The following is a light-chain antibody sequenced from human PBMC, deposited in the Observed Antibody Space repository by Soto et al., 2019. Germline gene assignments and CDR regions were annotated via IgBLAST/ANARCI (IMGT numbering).Light chain of an antibody. J-gene: IGLJ1*01. Sequence: QSALTQPPSASGSPGQSVTISCTGTSSDVGGYNYVSWYQQHPGKAPKLMIYEVSKRPSGVPDRFSGSKSGNTASLTVSGLQAEDEADYYCSSYTPSRNTYVVGTGTKVTVL. V-gene: IGLV2-8*01. CDR3: SSYTPSRNTYV. CDR1: SSDVGGYNY. CDR2: EVS.